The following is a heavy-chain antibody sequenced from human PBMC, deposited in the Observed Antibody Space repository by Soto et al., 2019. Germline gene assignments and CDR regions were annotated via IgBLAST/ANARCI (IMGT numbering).Heavy chain of an antibody. CDR3: ARSWYYAAGSRIDY. D-gene: IGHD3-10*01. CDR1: GFTFSSYW. J-gene: IGHJ4*02. V-gene: IGHV3-74*01. Sequence: EVQLVESGGGLVEPGGSLRLSCAASGFTFSSYWMHWVRQGQGKGLVWVSRITGDGSFTTYADSVKGRFTISRDNAKNTLYLQMNSLRVEDTAVYYCARSWYYAAGSRIDYWGQGTLATVSS. CDR2: ITGDGSFT.